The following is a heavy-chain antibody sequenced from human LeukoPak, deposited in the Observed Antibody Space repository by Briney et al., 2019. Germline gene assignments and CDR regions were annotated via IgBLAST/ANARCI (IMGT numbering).Heavy chain of an antibody. J-gene: IGHJ4*02. CDR2: INSDGRST. V-gene: IGHV3-74*01. D-gene: IGHD3-22*01. CDR3: ARELGVVITTGFDY. Sequence: RGSLRLSCAASGFTFSSYWMHWVRQAPGKGLVWVSRINSDGRSTSYADSVKGRFTISRDNAKNTLYLQMNSLRAEDTAVYYCARELGVVITTGFDYWGQGTLVTVSS. CDR1: GFTFSSYW.